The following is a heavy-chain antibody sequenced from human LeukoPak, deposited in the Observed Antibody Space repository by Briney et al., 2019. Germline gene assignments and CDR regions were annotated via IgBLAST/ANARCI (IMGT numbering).Heavy chain of an antibody. V-gene: IGHV4-38-2*01. CDR2: IYHSGST. J-gene: IGHJ4*02. D-gene: IGHD2-21*01. CDR3: ARVISNYVDY. Sequence: PSETLSLTRAVSGYSISSGYYWGWNRQPPGKGLEWIGSIYHSGSTYYNPSLKSRVTISVDTSKNQYSLKLSSVTAADTAVYYCARVISNYVDYWGQGTLVTVSS. CDR1: GYSISSGYY.